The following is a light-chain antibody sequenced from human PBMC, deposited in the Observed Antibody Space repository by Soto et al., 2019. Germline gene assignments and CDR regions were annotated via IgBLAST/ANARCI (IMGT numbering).Light chain of an antibody. J-gene: IGKJ4*01. CDR3: QQYNNWPQALT. V-gene: IGKV3-15*01. CDR1: QSVSSN. Sequence: EIVMTQSPATLSVSPGERATLSCRASQSVSSNLAWYQQKPGQAPRLLIYGASTRATGIPARFSGSGSVTEFTLTISSLQSEDFAVYYCQQYNNWPQALTFGGGTKVEIK. CDR2: GAS.